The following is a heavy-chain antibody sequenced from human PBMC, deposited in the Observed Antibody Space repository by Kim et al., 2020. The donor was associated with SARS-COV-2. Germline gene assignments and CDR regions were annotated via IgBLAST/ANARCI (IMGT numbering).Heavy chain of an antibody. V-gene: IGHV4-59*01. D-gene: IGHD3-22*01. Sequence: RVTISVDTSKNQFSLKLSSVTAADTAVYYCARSENSSGYSVYYYYGMDVWGQGTTVTVSS. CDR3: ARSENSSGYSVYYYYGMDV. J-gene: IGHJ6*02.